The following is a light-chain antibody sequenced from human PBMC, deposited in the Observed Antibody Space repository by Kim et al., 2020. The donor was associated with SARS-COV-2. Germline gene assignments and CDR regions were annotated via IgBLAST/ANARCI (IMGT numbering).Light chain of an antibody. J-gene: IGKJ5*01. CDR3: QPFIDWPIT. Sequence: SLGATATLSCRASQSVDTNFAWYQQRPGQAPSLLISDASTRATGVPARFSGSGSGTEFTLTIFSLQSEDFAVYYCQPFIDWPITFGQGTRLEIK. CDR2: DAS. CDR1: QSVDTN. V-gene: IGKV3-15*01.